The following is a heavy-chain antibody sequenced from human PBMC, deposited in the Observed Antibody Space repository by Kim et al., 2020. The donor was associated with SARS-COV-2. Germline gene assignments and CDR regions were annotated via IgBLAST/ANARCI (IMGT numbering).Heavy chain of an antibody. CDR3: ARGPTRYDISSGYALDI. J-gene: IGHJ3*02. V-gene: IGHV4-31*03. CDR1: GDSISSGGYY. CDR2: IFYTGIT. D-gene: IGHD3-3*01. Sequence: SETLSLTCNVSGDSISSGGYYWSWIRQHPGKGLEWIGYIFYTGITDYNPSLKSRLTISVDPSKNHFSLKLKSVTAADTAVYYCARGPTRYDISSGYALDIWGQGTMVSVSS.